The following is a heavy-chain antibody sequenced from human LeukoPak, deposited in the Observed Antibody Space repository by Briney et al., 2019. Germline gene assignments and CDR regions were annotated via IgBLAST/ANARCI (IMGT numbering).Heavy chain of an antibody. V-gene: IGHV4-34*01. CDR1: XY. Sequence: XYWGWIRQPXGXXLEWIGEINHSGSTNYNPSLKSRVTISVDTSXNQFSLKLSSVTAADTAVYXXXXXXXXXXXAYXGQXTXVTVSS. CDR2: INHSGST. CDR3: XXXXXXXXXAY. J-gene: IGHJ4*02.